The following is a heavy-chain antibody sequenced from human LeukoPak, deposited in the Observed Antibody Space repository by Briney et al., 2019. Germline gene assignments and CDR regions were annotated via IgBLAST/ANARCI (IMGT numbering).Heavy chain of an antibody. D-gene: IGHD3-10*01. CDR1: GYTFTGYY. V-gene: IGHV1-2*02. CDR2: INPNSGGT. Sequence: ASVKVSCKASGYTFTGYYMHWVRQAPGQGLEWMGWINPNSGGTNYAQKFQGRVTMTRDTSISTAYMELSRLRSDDTAVYYCARAHGGFGGNDYGDYWGQGTLVTVSS. CDR3: ARAHGGFGGNDYGDY. J-gene: IGHJ4*02.